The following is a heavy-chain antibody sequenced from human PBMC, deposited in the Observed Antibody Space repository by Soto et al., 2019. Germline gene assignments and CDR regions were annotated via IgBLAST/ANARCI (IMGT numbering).Heavy chain of an antibody. Sequence: PGGSLRLSCAASGFTLSSYSMNWVRQAPGKGLEWVSAMTTTGNYIYYADSVKGRFTISRDNAKNSLYLQMNSLRAEDTAVYYCARDEEARPYFYGMDVWGQGTTVTVS. CDR3: ARDEEARPYFYGMDV. CDR1: GFTLSSYS. D-gene: IGHD6-6*01. V-gene: IGHV3-21*06. J-gene: IGHJ6*02. CDR2: MTTTGNYI.